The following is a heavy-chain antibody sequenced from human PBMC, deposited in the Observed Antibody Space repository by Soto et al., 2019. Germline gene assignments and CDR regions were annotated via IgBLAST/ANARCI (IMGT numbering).Heavy chain of an antibody. CDR2: IIPIFGTA. CDR3: ARGSQYRAFHY. D-gene: IGHD6-6*01. V-gene: IGHV1-69*01. J-gene: IGHJ4*02. Sequence: QVQLVQSGAVVKKPGSSVKVSCKASGGTFSSYAISWVRQAPGQGLEWMGGIIPIFGTANYAQKFQGRVTITADESTSTAYMELNSLRSDDTAVYYCARGSQYRAFHYWGQGTLVTVSS. CDR1: GGTFSSYA.